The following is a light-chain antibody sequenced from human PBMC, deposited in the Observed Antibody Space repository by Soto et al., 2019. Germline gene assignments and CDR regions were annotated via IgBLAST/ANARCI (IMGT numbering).Light chain of an antibody. J-gene: IGKJ5*01. CDR1: QSVWTY. CDR2: DAS. CDR3: QQRNNWPRST. Sequence: EIVLTQSPATLSLYPGERATLSCRASQSVWTYLAWYQQKRGQAPRLLMYDASNRASGVPARLSGSGSGTDFTLTISSLEPEDFAVYYCQQRNNWPRSTFGQGTRLEI. V-gene: IGKV3-11*01.